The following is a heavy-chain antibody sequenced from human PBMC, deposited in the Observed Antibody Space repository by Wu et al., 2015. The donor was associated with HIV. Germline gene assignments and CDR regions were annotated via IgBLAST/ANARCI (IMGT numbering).Heavy chain of an antibody. CDR2: ISAYNGNT. CDR3: ARYCGGDCYDPKIYYYYYGMDV. J-gene: IGHJ6*02. Sequence: QVQLVQSGAEVKKPGASVKVSCKASGYTFTSYGISWVRQAPGQGLEWMGWISAYNGNTNYAQKLQGRVTMTTDTSTSTAYMELRSLRSDDTAVYYCARYCGGDCYDPKIYYYYYGMDVWGQGTTVTVSS. V-gene: IGHV1-18*01. CDR1: GYTFTSYG. D-gene: IGHD2-21*02.